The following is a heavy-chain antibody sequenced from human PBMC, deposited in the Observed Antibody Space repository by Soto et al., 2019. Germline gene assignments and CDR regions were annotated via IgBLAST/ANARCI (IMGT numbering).Heavy chain of an antibody. J-gene: IGHJ5*02. Sequence: ASVKVSCKASGGTFSSYAISWVRQAPGQGLEWMGGIIPIFGTANYAQKFQGRVTITADKSTSTAYMELSSLRSEDTAVYYCAREPYSSRWQNWFDPWGQGTLVTVS. CDR2: IIPIFGTA. CDR3: AREPYSSRWQNWFDP. D-gene: IGHD6-13*01. CDR1: GGTFSSYA. V-gene: IGHV1-69*06.